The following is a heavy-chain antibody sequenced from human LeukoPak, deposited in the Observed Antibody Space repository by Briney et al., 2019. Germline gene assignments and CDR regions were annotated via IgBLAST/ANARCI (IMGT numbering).Heavy chain of an antibody. D-gene: IGHD3-10*01. J-gene: IGHJ5*02. CDR2: ISSSSSYI. V-gene: IGHV3-21*04. CDR1: GFTFSSYS. Sequence: GGSLRLSCAASGFTFSSYSMNWVRQAPGKGLEWVSSISSSSSYIYYADSLRGRFTISRDNAKNSLYLQMQSLRAEDTAVYYCSRAPMIREGGDPWGQGTLVIVSS. CDR3: SRAPMIREGGDP.